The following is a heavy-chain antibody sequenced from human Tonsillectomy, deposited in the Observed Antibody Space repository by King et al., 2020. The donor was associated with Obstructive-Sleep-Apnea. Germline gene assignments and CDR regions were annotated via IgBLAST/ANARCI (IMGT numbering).Heavy chain of an antibody. CDR3: GGYNWFDP. CDR2: ISFDGSDK. J-gene: IGHJ5*02. Sequence: QLVQSGGGVVQPGRSLRLSFAASGFTFSNYGMHWVRQAPGGGLEWVAIISFDGSDKYYADSLKGRFTISRDNSKSTLYLQMNSLRPEDTAVYYCGGYNWFDPWGQGTLVTVSS. CDR1: GFTFSNYG. D-gene: IGHD6-13*01. V-gene: IGHV3-30*03.